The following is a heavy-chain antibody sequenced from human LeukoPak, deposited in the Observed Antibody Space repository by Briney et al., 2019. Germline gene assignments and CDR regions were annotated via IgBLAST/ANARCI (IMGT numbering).Heavy chain of an antibody. CDR2: ISSSSSTI. Sequence: GGSLRLSCAASGFTFSSYSMNWVRQAPGKGLEWVSYISSSSSTIYYADSVKGRFTISRDNAKNSLYLQMNSLRAEDTAVYYCAKSDSSSWYSEFDYWGQGTLVTVSS. J-gene: IGHJ4*02. V-gene: IGHV3-48*01. CDR3: AKSDSSSWYSEFDY. CDR1: GFTFSSYS. D-gene: IGHD6-13*01.